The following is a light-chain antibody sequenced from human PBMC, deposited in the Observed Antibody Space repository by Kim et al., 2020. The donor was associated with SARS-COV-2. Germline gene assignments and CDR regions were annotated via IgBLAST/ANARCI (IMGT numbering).Light chain of an antibody. V-gene: IGKV1-39*01. CDR2: VAS. Sequence: SVGNRVTITCRASQPIRNYLKWYQQKPGKAPNLLIFVASSLHTGVPSRFSGSGSGTDFTLTINNLQLEDFATYYCQQTYSTPPVTFGQGTRLEIK. CDR1: QPIRNY. CDR3: QQTYSTPPVT. J-gene: IGKJ5*01.